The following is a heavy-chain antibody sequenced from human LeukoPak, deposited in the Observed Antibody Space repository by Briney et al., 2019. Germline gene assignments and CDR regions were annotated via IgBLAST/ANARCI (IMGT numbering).Heavy chain of an antibody. CDR1: GYTFTSYG. CDR3: ARDEEVIDYYDSSGYYADY. V-gene: IGHV1-18*01. J-gene: IGHJ4*02. CDR2: ISGYNGHT. Sequence: GASVKVSCKASGYTFTSYGISWVRQAPGQGLEWMGWISGYNGHTKYAQKFQGRVTMTTDTSTSTVYMELSSLRSEDTAVYYCARDEEVIDYYDSSGYYADYWGQGTLVTVSS. D-gene: IGHD3-22*01.